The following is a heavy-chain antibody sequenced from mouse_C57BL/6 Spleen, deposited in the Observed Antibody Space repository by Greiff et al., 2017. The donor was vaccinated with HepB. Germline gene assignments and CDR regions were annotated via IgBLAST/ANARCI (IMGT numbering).Heavy chain of an antibody. CDR2: IYPGDGDT. CDR1: GYAFSSSW. V-gene: IGHV1-82*01. Sequence: QVQLKESGPELVKPGASVKISCKASGYAFSSSWMNWVKQRPGKGLEWIGRIYPGDGDTNYNGKFKGKATLTADKSSSTAYMQLSSLTSEDSAVYFCARGSGYFDVWGTGTTVTVSS. CDR3: ARGSGYFDV. J-gene: IGHJ1*03.